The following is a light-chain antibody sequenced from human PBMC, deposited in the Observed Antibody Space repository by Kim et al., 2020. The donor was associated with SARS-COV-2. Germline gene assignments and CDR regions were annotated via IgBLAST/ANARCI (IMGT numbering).Light chain of an antibody. CDR1: SSDVGGYNY. CDR3: SSFAGSNNV. CDR2: EVS. V-gene: IGLV2-8*01. Sequence: PGQAVTISCTGASSDVGGYNYVSWYQQHPGKAPKLMIYEVSKRPSGVPDRFSGSKSGNTASLTVSGLQAEDEADYYCSSFAGSNNVFGRGTQLTVL. J-gene: IGLJ2*01.